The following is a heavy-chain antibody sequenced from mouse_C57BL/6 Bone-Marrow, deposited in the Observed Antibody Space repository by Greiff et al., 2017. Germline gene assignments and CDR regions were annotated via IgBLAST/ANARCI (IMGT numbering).Heavy chain of an antibody. J-gene: IGHJ4*01. Sequence: VQLKQPGAELVKPGASVKLSCKASGYTFTSYWMHWVKQRPGQGLEWIGMIHPNSGSTNYNEKFKSKATLTVDKSSSTVYMQLSSLTSEDSAVYYCARWGRVYAMDYWGQGTSVTVSS. CDR3: ARWGRVYAMDY. CDR2: IHPNSGST. V-gene: IGHV1-64*01. D-gene: IGHD6-1*01. CDR1: GYTFTSYW.